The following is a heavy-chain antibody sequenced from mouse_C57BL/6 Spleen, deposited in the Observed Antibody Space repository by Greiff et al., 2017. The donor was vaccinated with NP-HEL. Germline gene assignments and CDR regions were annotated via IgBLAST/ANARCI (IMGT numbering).Heavy chain of an antibody. J-gene: IGHJ2*01. CDR1: GFTFSSYA. CDR2: ISDGGSYT. Sequence: EVQRVESGGGLVKPGGSLKLSCAASGFTFSSYAMSWVRQTPEKRLEWVATISDGGSYTYYPDNVKGRFTISRDNAKNNLYLQMSHLKSEDTAMYYCARATVVATGYFDYWGQGTTLTVSS. CDR3: ARATVVATGYFDY. V-gene: IGHV5-4*01. D-gene: IGHD1-1*01.